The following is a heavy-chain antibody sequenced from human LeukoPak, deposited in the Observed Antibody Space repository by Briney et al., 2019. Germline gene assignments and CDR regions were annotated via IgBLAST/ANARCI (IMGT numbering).Heavy chain of an antibody. CDR1: GLTFSSSA. V-gene: IGHV3-30-3*01. D-gene: IGHD3-22*01. Sequence: PGRSLRLSCAASGLTFSSSAMHWIRQAPGKGLEWLAVISYDGDKITYADSVKGRFTISRDNPKNTLYLQMNSLRTEDTAVYFCARDLGTITRIVVVIAGAFDIWGQGTMVSVSS. CDR2: ISYDGDKI. J-gene: IGHJ3*02. CDR3: ARDLGTITRIVVVIAGAFDI.